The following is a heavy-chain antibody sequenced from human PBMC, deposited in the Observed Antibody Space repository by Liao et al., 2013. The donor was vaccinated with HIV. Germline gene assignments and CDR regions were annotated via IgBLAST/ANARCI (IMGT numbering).Heavy chain of an antibody. CDR1: GDSFSGYF. CDR3: ARLARFSGSYPYYFDC. V-gene: IGHV4-34*01. Sequence: QVQLQQWGAGLLKPSETLSLTCAVYGDSFSGYFWTWIRQPPGKGLEWIGDINHTGSTNYNPSLKSRVTISVDTSKNQFSLNLSSVTAADTAVYYCARLARFSGSYPYYFDCWGQGTLVTVSS. CDR2: INHTGST. D-gene: IGHD1-26*01. J-gene: IGHJ4*02.